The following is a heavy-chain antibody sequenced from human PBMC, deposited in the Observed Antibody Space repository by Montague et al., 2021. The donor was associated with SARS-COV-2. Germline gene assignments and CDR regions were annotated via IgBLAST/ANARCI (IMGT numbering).Heavy chain of an antibody. CDR1: GFTFSSYA. V-gene: IGHV3-30-3*01. D-gene: IGHD1-26*01. Sequence: SLRLSCAASGFTFSSYAMHWVRQAPGKGLEWVAVISYDGSNKYYADSVKGRFTISRDNSKNTLYLQMNSLRAEDTAVYYCARARGSYLTNFDYWGQGTLVTVSS. CDR2: ISYDGSNK. J-gene: IGHJ4*02. CDR3: ARARGSYLTNFDY.